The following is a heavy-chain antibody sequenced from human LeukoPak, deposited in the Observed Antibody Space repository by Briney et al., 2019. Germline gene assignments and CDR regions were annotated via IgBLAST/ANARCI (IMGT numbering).Heavy chain of an antibody. V-gene: IGHV4-59*12. CDR2: IDYSGST. D-gene: IGHD2-2*01. J-gene: IGHJ5*02. CDR1: GDSISSYY. CDR3: ARGLGYCSSTSCYAGTFVWFDP. Sequence: SETLSLTCTVSGDSISSYYWSWIRQPPGKGLEWIGYIDYSGSTHHNPSHKSRVTMSADTSKNQFSLKLSSVTAADTAVYYCARGLGYCSSTSCYAGTFVWFDPWGQGTLVTVSS.